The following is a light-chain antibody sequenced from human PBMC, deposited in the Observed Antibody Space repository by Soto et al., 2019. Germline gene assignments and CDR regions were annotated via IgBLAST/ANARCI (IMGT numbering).Light chain of an antibody. J-gene: IGKJ1*01. V-gene: IGKV1-17*02. CDR2: DAS. CDR3: QQYDSYSSGP. CDR1: QGIRND. Sequence: IQMTQSPSSLSASIGDRVTITCRASQGIRNDLGWYQQKPGKAPKVLIFDASSLKTGVPSRFSGSASGTEFTLTISNLQPDDFATYYCQQYDSYSSGPFGQGTKVDIK.